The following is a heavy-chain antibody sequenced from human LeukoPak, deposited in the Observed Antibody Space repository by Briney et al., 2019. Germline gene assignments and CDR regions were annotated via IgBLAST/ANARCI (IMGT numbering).Heavy chain of an antibody. D-gene: IGHD3-3*01. CDR2: ISSSSSPM. CDR3: ARDVQYYDFWSGYLP. CDR1: GFNYSSYT. V-gene: IGHV3-48*01. Sequence: GGSLRLSCAASGFNYSSYTMNWVRQAPGKGLEWVSYISSSSSPMYYADSVKGRFTISRDNAKNSLYLQMNSLRAEDTAVYYCARDVQYYDFWSGYLPWGQGTLVTVSS. J-gene: IGHJ4*02.